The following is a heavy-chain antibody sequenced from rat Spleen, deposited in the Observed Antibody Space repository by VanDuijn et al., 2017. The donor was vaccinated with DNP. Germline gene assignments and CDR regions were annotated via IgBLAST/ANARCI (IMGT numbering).Heavy chain of an antibody. CDR3: TTTHYYDGWFPFDY. Sequence: EVQLVESGGGLVQPGRSLKLSCAASGFNFNDYWMGWVRQAPKKSLEWVATISSDGRDTYYRDSVKGRFTISRDYAKGTLYLQMDSLRSEDTATYYCTTTHYYDGWFPFDYWGQGVMVTVSS. CDR2: ISSDGRDT. CDR1: GFNFNDYW. V-gene: IGHV5S10*01. J-gene: IGHJ2*01. D-gene: IGHD1-12*02.